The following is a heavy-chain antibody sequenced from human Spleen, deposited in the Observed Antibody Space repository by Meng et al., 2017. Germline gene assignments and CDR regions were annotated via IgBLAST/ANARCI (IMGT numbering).Heavy chain of an antibody. Sequence: VQLVESGGGVVQPGRSLRLSCAASAFTFSSYGMSWVRQAPGKGLEWVATISGSGGSTYYADSVKGRFTISRGNSKNTLYLQMNSLRAEDTAVYYCASLPYGDYGFDYWGQGTLVTVSS. D-gene: IGHD4-17*01. CDR2: ISGSGGST. CDR1: AFTFSSYG. V-gene: IGHV3-23*04. CDR3: ASLPYGDYGFDY. J-gene: IGHJ4*02.